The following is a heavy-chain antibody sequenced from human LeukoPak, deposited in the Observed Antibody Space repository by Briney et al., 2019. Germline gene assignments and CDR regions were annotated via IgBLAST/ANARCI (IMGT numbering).Heavy chain of an antibody. V-gene: IGHV1-2*02. J-gene: IGHJ5*02. Sequence: ASVKVSCKASGYTFTGYYMHWVRQAPGQGLEWMGWINPNSGGTNYAQKFQGRVTMTRDTSISTAYMELSKLRSDDTAVYYCALLGYCSSTSCYRFDPWGQGTLVTVSS. CDR1: GYTFTGYY. CDR3: ALLGYCSSTSCYRFDP. CDR2: INPNSGGT. D-gene: IGHD2-2*01.